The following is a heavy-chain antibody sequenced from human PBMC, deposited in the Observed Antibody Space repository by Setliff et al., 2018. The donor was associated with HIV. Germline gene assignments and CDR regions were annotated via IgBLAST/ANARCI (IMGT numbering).Heavy chain of an antibody. Sequence: PSETLSLTCNVSGGSFIGSSFQSTWIRQTPGKGLEWIADIAYSGTTMYTNYNPSLESRVTMSVDSSKNQFSLKVNSVTAADTAVYYCARLRPSVADRSYFDHWGQGTLVTVSS. CDR1: GGSFIGSSFQ. D-gene: IGHD6-19*01. CDR3: ARLRPSVADRSYFDH. V-gene: IGHV4-39*01. J-gene: IGHJ4*02. CDR2: IAYSGTT.